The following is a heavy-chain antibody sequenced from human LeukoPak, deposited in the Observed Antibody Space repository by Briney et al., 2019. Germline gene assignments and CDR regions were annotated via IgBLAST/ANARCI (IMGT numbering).Heavy chain of an antibody. CDR2: INPNSGGT. CDR3: ATGAGCGY. CDR1: GYTFTGYY. J-gene: IGHJ4*02. V-gene: IGHV1-2*04. Sequence: ASVKVSCKASGYTFTGYYMHWVRQAPGQGLEWMGWINPNSGGTYSAQKFQGWVTMTRDTSISTAYMELSRLTSDDTAVYYCATGAGCGYWGQGTLVTVSS. D-gene: IGHD6-19*01.